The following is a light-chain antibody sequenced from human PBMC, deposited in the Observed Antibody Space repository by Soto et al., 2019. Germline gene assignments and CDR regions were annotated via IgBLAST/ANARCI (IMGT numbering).Light chain of an antibody. CDR1: SSNVGSKS. CDR3: GSWDPSLPVFV. J-gene: IGLJ1*01. CDR2: EDN. Sequence: QSVLTQPPSVSAAPGQKVTISCSGSSSNVGSKSVSCYQQLPGTAPRLLIYEDNKRPSGIPDRISGSKSATSATLAIPGLQTGDEADYYCGSWDPSLPVFVFGSGTKLTVL. V-gene: IGLV1-51*01.